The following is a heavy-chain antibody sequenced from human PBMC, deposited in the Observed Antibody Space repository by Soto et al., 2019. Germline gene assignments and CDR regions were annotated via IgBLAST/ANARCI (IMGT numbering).Heavy chain of an antibody. CDR2: IYYSGST. CDR3: ARTRVSYSSSWSVWFDP. V-gene: IGHV4-39*01. CDR1: GGSISSSSYY. Sequence: SETLSLTCTVSGGSISSSSYYWGWIRQPPGKGLEWIGSIYYSGSTYYNPSLKSRVTISVDTSKNQFSLKLSSVTAADTAVYYCARTRVSYSSSWSVWFDPWGQGTLVTVSS. J-gene: IGHJ5*02. D-gene: IGHD6-13*01.